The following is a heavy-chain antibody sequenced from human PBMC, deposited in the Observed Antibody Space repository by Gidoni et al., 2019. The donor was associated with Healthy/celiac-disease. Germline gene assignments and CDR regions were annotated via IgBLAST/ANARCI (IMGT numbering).Heavy chain of an antibody. D-gene: IGHD6-13*01. CDR3: SAGAAAGTDAGDY. Sequence: EVQLVESGGGLVQPGRSLTLSCTASGFTFGDYAMSWFRQVPGKGVEWVGFIRSKAYGGTTEYAASVKGRFTISRDDSKSIAYLQMNSLKTEDTAVYYCSAGAAAGTDAGDYWGQGTLVTVSS. CDR1: GFTFGDYA. CDR2: IRSKAYGGTT. V-gene: IGHV3-49*03. J-gene: IGHJ4*02.